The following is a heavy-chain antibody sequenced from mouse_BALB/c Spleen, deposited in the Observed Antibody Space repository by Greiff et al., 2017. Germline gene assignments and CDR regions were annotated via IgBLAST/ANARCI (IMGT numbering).Heavy chain of an antibody. CDR2: ISSGGST. CDR3: ARGYRYDWYFDV. D-gene: IGHD2-14*01. Sequence: EVKVVESGGGLVKPGGSLKLSCAASGFTFSSYAMSWVRQTPEKRLEWVASISSGGSTYYPDSVKGRFTISRDNARNILYLQMSSLRSEDTAMYYCARGYRYDWYFDVWGAGTTVTVSS. V-gene: IGHV5-6-5*01. J-gene: IGHJ1*01. CDR1: GFTFSSYA.